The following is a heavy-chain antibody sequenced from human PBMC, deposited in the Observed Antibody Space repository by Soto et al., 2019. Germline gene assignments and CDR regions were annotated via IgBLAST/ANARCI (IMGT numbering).Heavy chain of an antibody. V-gene: IGHV3-21*04. D-gene: IGHD2-2*01. Sequence: LRLSCVVYGFPFNNYGINWVRQAPGKGLEWVSTVSKSDYTYYSDLVKGRFTISRDNAKNTVSLQMNTLRAEDTAVYFCAREDSIIIPAVSEFWGQGTLVTVS. CDR3: AREDSIIIPAVSEF. CDR1: GFPFNNYG. CDR2: VSKSDYT. J-gene: IGHJ4*02.